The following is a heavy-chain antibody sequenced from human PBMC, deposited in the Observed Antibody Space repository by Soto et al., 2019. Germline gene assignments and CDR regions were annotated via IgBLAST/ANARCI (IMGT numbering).Heavy chain of an antibody. D-gene: IGHD1-1*01. CDR1: GGSFSGYY. V-gene: IGHV4-34*09. CDR2: IYYSGST. CDR3: ARGTGTGLVDV. J-gene: IGHJ6*02. Sequence: SETLSLTCAVYGGSFSGYYWSWIRQPPGKGLEWIGYIYYSGSTYYNPSLKSRVTISVDTSKNQFSLKLSSVTAADTAVYYCARGTGTGLVDVWGQGTTVTVSS.